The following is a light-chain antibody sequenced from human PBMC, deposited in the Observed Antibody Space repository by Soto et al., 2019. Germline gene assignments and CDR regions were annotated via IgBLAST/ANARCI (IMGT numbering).Light chain of an antibody. V-gene: IGKV3-20*01. CDR2: AAS. CDR1: QSVSSSY. Sequence: EIVLTQSPGTLSLSPGERATRSCRASQSVSSSYLVWHQQKPGQAPRLLIYAASRRATGIPDRFSGSGSGTDFTLTITRLDPEDFAVYYCQQYGSSPCTFGQGTKVEIK. CDR3: QQYGSSPCT. J-gene: IGKJ1*01.